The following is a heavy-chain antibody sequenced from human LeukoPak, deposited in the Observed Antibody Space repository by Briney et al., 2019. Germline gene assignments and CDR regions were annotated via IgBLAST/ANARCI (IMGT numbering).Heavy chain of an antibody. CDR3: ARDSLLYCSGGSCYMAGYYYYMDV. D-gene: IGHD2-15*01. V-gene: IGHV4-61*02. Sequence: SQTLSLTCTVSGGSISSVSYYWSWIRQPAGKGLEWIGRIYTSGSTNYNPSLKSRVTISVDTSKNQFSLKLSSVTAADTAVYYCARDSLLYCSGGSCYMAGYYYYMDVWGKGTTVTVSS. J-gene: IGHJ6*03. CDR2: IYTSGST. CDR1: GGSISSVSYY.